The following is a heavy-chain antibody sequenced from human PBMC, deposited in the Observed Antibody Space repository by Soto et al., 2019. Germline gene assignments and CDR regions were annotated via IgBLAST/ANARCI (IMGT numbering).Heavy chain of an antibody. CDR1: GCSISSGDYY. CDR2: IYYSGST. J-gene: IGHJ4*02. CDR3: AREVGYDSSGYRKHNFDY. Sequence: PLETLSLTCTVSGCSISSGDYYWSWIRQPPGKGLEWIGYIYYSGSTYYNPSLKSRVTISVDTSKNQFSLKLSSVTAADTAVYYCAREVGYDSSGYRKHNFDYWGQGTLVTVSS. D-gene: IGHD3-22*01. V-gene: IGHV4-30-4*01.